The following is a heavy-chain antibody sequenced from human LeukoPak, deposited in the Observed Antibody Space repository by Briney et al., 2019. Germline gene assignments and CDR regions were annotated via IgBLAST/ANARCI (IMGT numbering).Heavy chain of an antibody. D-gene: IGHD6-6*01. CDR1: GYSFVGYG. Sequence: ASVKVSCKASGYSFVGYGITWVRQAPGQGLEWMGWFNPENGNTNYAQKFQGRVTMTRDTSISTAYVELTSLRSDDTAVYYCAKARSRSSASSDYWGQGTLVTVSS. CDR2: FNPENGNT. V-gene: IGHV1-2*02. J-gene: IGHJ4*02. CDR3: AKARSRSSASSDY.